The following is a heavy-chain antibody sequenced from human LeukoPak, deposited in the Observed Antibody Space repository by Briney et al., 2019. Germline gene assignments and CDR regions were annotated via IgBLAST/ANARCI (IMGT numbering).Heavy chain of an antibody. Sequence: SQTLSLTCTVSGGSISSYYWSWIRQPAGKGLEWIGRIYTSGSTNYNPSLKSRVTMSVDTSKNQFSLKLSSVTAADTAVYYCARQPHFSSSWYRGNVWFDPWGQGTLVTVSS. V-gene: IGHV4-4*07. CDR2: IYTSGST. CDR1: GGSISSYY. D-gene: IGHD6-13*01. J-gene: IGHJ5*02. CDR3: ARQPHFSSSWYRGNVWFDP.